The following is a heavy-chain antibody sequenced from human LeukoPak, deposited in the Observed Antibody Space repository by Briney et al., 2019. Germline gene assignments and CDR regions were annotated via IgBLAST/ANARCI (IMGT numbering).Heavy chain of an antibody. CDR2: ATATGAGT. Sequence: GGSLRLSCAASGFTFSDYAMSWVRHVPGRGLEWVSSATATGAGTDDRDSVRGRFSISRDNSRNTLFLQMNSLRPEDTAVYYCAKNLWFGVPRGAFDIWGPGTMVTVSS. V-gene: IGHV3-23*01. CDR3: AKNLWFGVPRGAFDI. D-gene: IGHD3-10*01. J-gene: IGHJ3*02. CDR1: GFTFSDYA.